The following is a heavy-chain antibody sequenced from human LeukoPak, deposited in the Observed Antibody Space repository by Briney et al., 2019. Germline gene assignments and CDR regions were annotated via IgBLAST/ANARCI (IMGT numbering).Heavy chain of an antibody. CDR3: ARGGAYYYDSSGYYFDY. CDR1: GFTFSSYA. J-gene: IGHJ4*02. D-gene: IGHD3-22*01. V-gene: IGHV3-64*01. CDR2: ISSNGGST. Sequence: GGSLRLSCAASGFTFSSYAMHWVRQAPGKGLEYVSAISSNGGSTYYANSVKGRFTISRDNSKNTLYLRMGSLRAEDMAVYYCARGGAYYYDSSGYYFDYWGQGTLVTVSS.